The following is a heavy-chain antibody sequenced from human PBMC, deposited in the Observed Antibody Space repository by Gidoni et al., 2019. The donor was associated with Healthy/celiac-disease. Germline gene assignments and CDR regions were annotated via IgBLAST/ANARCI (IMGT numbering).Heavy chain of an antibody. J-gene: IGHJ2*01. CDR3: ARAHFKLYWYFDL. D-gene: IGHD3-3*02. V-gene: IGHV4-4*07. CDR1: GGSISSYY. CDR2: IYTGGST. Sequence: QVQLQESGPGLVKPSETLSLTCTVSGGSISSYYLSWIRQPAEKGMAWIGRIYTGGSTNYNPSLKRRVTMSVDTSKSQFALKLSSVTAADTAVYYCARAHFKLYWYFDLWGRGTLVTVAA.